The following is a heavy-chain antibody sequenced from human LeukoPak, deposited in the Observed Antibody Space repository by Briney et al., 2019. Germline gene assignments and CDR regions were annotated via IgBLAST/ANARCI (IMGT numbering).Heavy chain of an antibody. J-gene: IGHJ6*03. CDR1: GFTFSSYG. CDR2: IRYDGSNK. D-gene: IGHD1-26*01. Sequence: GGSLRLSCAASGFTFSSYGMHWVRQAPGKGLEWVVFIRYDGSNKYYADSVKGRFTISRDNSKNTLYLQMGSLSTDDMAVYYCARGRGGSFGYYYYMDVWGKGTTVTVSS. V-gene: IGHV3-30*02. CDR3: ARGRGGSFGYYYYMDV.